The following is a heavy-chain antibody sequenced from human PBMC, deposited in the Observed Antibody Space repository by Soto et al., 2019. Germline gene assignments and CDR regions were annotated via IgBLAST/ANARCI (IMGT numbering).Heavy chain of an antibody. J-gene: IGHJ4*02. Sequence: SETLCLTCTVSGGSISSSSCYWGWIRQPPGKGLEWIGSIYYSGSTYYNPSLKSRVTISVDTSKNQFSLKLSSVTAADTAVYYCARLAVAGRCYFDYWGQGTLVTVSS. CDR1: GGSISSSSCY. CDR3: ARLAVAGRCYFDY. V-gene: IGHV4-39*01. CDR2: IYYSGST. D-gene: IGHD6-19*01.